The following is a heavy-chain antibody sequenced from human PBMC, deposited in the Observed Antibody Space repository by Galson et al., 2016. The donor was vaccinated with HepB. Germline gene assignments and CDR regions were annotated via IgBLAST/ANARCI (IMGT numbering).Heavy chain of an antibody. Sequence: SLRLSCAASGFTVSSNFMSWVRQAPGKGLEWVAFISSRASTMSYAGSVSGRFTISRDNAKNSVYLQMNSLRAEDTAVYYCAREEILQQQLVQDSWGQGTLVTVSS. D-gene: IGHD6-13*01. CDR3: AREEILQQQLVQDS. CDR2: ISSRASTM. V-gene: IGHV3-11*01. J-gene: IGHJ5*01. CDR1: GFTVSSNF.